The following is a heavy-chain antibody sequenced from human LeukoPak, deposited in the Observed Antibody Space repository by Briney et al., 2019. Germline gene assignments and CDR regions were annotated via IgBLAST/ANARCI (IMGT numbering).Heavy chain of an antibody. Sequence: PSETLSLTCTVSGGSISSYYWSWLRQPAGKGLEWIGRIYTSGSTNYNPSLKSRVTISVDKSKNQFSLKLSSVTAADTAVYYCARDYYGSGSLYYFDYWGQGTLVTVSS. V-gene: IGHV4-4*07. CDR2: IYTSGST. D-gene: IGHD3-10*01. CDR3: ARDYYGSGSLYYFDY. CDR1: GGSISSYY. J-gene: IGHJ4*02.